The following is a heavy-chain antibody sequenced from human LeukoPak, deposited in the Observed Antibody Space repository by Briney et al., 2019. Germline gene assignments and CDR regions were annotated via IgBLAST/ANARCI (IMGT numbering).Heavy chain of an antibody. CDR2: ISGDSNYI. J-gene: IGHJ4*02. Sequence: GGSLRLSCAASGFTFSSYSMNWVRQAPGKGLEWVSSISGDSNYIYYADSVRGRFTISRDNAKNSLYLQMNSLRAEDTAVYYCARVTGTYYDFWSGPDYWGQGTLVTVSS. CDR3: ARVTGTYYDFWSGPDY. CDR1: GFTFSSYS. D-gene: IGHD3-3*01. V-gene: IGHV3-21*01.